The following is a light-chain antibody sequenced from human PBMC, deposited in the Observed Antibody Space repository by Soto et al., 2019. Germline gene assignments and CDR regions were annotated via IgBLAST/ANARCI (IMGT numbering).Light chain of an antibody. J-gene: IGLJ1*01. CDR1: SSDIGADNY. CDR3: SSYTSATTYV. CDR2: DVS. V-gene: IGLV2-14*03. Sequence: QSALTQPASVSGSPGQTITISCTGTSSDIGADNYDSWYQQHHPGEAPKLIIYDVSHRPPGVSNRFSGSKSGNTASLTISGPQTEDEAEYYCSSYTSATTYVFGTGTKLTVL.